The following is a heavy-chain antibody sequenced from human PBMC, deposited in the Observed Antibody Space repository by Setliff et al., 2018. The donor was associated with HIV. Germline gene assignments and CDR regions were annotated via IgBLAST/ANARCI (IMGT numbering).Heavy chain of an antibody. CDR1: GGTISTY. V-gene: IGHV4-59*08. CDR3: ARGNNGYYYDSSGYYH. Sequence: PSETLSLTCTVSGGTISTYWSWIRQPPGKGLEWIGYVYYSGSTNYNPSLKSRVTISVDTSKNQFSLKLSSVTAADTAVYYCARGNNGYYYDSSGYYHWGQGTLVTVSS. D-gene: IGHD3-22*01. J-gene: IGHJ5*02. CDR2: VYYSGST.